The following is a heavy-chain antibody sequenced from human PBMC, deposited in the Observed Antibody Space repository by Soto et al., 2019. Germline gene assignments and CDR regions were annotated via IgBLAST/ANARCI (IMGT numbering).Heavy chain of an antibody. CDR2: IDPSDSYT. D-gene: IGHD6-25*01. J-gene: IGHJ6*02. CDR3: ARQRGRIAAEVDI. Sequence: GESLKLSCKGCGYSFTIYWISWVLQMPGKGLEWMGRIDPSDSYTNYSPSFRGRVTISLDKSISTAYLQWSSLEASDTATYFCARQRGRIAAEVDIWGQGTTVTVSS. CDR1: GYSFTIYW. V-gene: IGHV5-10-1*01.